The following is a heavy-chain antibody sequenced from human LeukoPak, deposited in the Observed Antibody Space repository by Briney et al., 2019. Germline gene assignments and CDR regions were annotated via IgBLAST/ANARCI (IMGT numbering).Heavy chain of an antibody. CDR3: ARVHGSEYYYGMDV. CDR2: IYYSGST. Sequence: PSETLSLTCTVSGGSISSYYWSWIRQPPGKGLEWIGYIYYSGSTNYNPSLKSRVTISVDTSKNQFSLRLSSVTAADTAVYYCARVHGSEYYYGMDVWGQGTTVTVSS. D-gene: IGHD3-10*01. V-gene: IGHV4-59*01. CDR1: GGSISSYY. J-gene: IGHJ6*02.